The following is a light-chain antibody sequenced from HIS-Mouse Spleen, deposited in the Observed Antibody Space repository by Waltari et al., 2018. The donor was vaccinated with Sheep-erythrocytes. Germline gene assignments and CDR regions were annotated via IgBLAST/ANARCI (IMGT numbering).Light chain of an antibody. CDR2: WAS. CDR3: QQYYSTLT. CDR1: QSVLYSSNNKNY. V-gene: IGKV4-1*01. J-gene: IGKJ4*01. Sequence: DIVMTQSTDSLAVSLGERATINCKSSQSVLYSSNNKNYLAWYQQKTGQPPKLLIYWASTRESGVPDRFSGSGSGTDFTLTISSLQAEDVAVYYCQQYYSTLTFGGGTKVEIK.